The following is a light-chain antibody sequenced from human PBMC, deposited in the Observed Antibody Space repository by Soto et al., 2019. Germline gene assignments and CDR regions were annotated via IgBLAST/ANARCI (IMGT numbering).Light chain of an antibody. CDR1: QVLLHITGETF. CDR3: MKSTQLHPN. Sequence: VMTQTPLSLSVAPGKPASISLNSSQVLLHITGETFLFWYLQKPGQSPQLMIYEVSTRVSGVKDRFSGSGSGTDFTLEIRRVETDDVGIYYCMKSTQLHPNFGKGKRLEIK. V-gene: IGKV2D-29*02. CDR2: EVS. J-gene: IGKJ5*01.